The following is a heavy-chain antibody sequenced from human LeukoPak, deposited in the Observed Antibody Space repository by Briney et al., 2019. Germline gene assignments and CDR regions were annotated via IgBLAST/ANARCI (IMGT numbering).Heavy chain of an antibody. V-gene: IGHV3-74*01. CDR2: INSGGSGT. D-gene: IGHD6-13*01. J-gene: IGHJ3*02. Sequence: PGGSLRLSCAASGFTFSSYWMHWVRQAPGKGLVWVSRINSGGSGTTYADSVKGRFTISRDNAKNSLHLQMNSLRAEDMAFYYCARAICASSSWHTFDIWGQGTMVTVSS. CDR3: ARAICASSSWHTFDI. CDR1: GFTFSSYW.